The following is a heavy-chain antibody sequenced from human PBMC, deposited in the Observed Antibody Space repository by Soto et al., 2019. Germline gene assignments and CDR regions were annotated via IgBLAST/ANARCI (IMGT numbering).Heavy chain of an antibody. CDR1: GGSISSGGYS. CDR2: IYHSGST. D-gene: IGHD3-9*01. V-gene: IGHV4-30-2*01. J-gene: IGHJ4*02. Sequence: SETLSLTCAVSGGSISSGGYSWSWIRQPPGKGLEWIGYIYHSGSTYYNPSLKSRVTISVDRSKNQFSLKLSSVTAADTAVYYCARGEYYDILTGSYYFDYWGQGTLVTVSS. CDR3: ARGEYYDILTGSYYFDY.